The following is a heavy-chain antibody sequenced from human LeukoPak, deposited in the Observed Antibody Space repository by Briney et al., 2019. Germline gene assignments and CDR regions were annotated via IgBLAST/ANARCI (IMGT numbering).Heavy chain of an antibody. CDR2: INQDESAK. J-gene: IGHJ4*02. Sequence: PGGSLRLSCAASGFTFSRYWMSWVRQAPGKGLEWVASINQDESAKYYVDSVKGRFTISRDNAKNSLFLQMNSLRAEDTAVYYCAKRGPGSPQSGKYYFDYWGQGTLVTVSS. D-gene: IGHD3-10*01. CDR1: GFTFSRYW. CDR3: AKRGPGSPQSGKYYFDY. V-gene: IGHV3-7*03.